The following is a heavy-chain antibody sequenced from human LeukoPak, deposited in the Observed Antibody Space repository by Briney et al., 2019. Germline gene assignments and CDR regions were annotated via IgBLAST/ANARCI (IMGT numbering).Heavy chain of an antibody. CDR3: AKRMDTAMVTGYYFDY. CDR1: GFTFSSYW. D-gene: IGHD5-18*01. CDR2: IKYDGSEK. V-gene: IGHV3-7*01. Sequence: GGSLRLSCAASGFTFSSYWMSWVRQAPGKGLEWVANIKYDGSEKNYVDSVKGRFTISRDNAKNSLSLQMNSLRAEDTAVYYCAKRMDTAMVTGYYFDYWGQGTLVTVSS. J-gene: IGHJ4*02.